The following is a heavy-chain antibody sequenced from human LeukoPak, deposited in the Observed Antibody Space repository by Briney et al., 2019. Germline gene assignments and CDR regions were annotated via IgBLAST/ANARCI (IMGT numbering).Heavy chain of an antibody. V-gene: IGHV4-30-2*01. CDR3: ARDRKSGVTAVGAFDI. D-gene: IGHD2-21*02. J-gene: IGHJ3*02. CDR2: IYHSGST. Sequence: SETLSLTCAVSGGSISSGGYSWSWIRQPPGKGLEWIGYIYHSGSTYYNPSLKSRVTISVDRSKNQFSLKLSSVTAADTAVYYCARDRKSGVTAVGAFDIWGQGTMVTVSS. CDR1: GGSISSGGYS.